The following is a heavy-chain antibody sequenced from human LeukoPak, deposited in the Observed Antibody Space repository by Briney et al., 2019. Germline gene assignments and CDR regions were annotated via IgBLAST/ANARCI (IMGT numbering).Heavy chain of an antibody. J-gene: IGHJ4*02. CDR3: ARGDDSSGNRAIAY. CDR2: IKQDGREK. Sequence: ALLILSSASSGFIVNYYWINSRRQAPGKLLEWVADIKQDGREKYYVDSVKGRFTISRDNAKHSLYLQMDSMRVEDTAVYYCARGDDSSGNRAIAYWGQGTLVTVSS. V-gene: IGHV3-7*01. D-gene: IGHD3-22*01. CDR1: GFIVNYYW.